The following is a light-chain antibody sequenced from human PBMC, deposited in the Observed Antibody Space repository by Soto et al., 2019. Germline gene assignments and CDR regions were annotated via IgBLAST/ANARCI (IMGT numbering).Light chain of an antibody. CDR2: EVT. CDR3: QSYDSTLSARYV. J-gene: IGLJ1*01. CDR1: SDDVGGYNY. Sequence: QSALTQPASVSGSPGQSITISCTGTSDDVGGYNYVSWYQQHSGKAPKLIIYEVTNRPSGVSNRFSASTSGTSASLAITGLQAEDEGDYYCQSYDSTLSARYVFGTGTKLTVL. V-gene: IGLV2-14*03.